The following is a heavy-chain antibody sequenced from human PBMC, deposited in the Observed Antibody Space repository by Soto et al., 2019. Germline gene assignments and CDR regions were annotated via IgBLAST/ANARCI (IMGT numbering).Heavy chain of an antibody. D-gene: IGHD6-6*01. CDR3: ASLSSSSSLDF. V-gene: IGHV3-30-3*01. Sequence: GGSLRLSCAASGFTFSSYAMHWVRQAPGKGLEWVAVISYDGSNKYYADSVKGRFTISRDNSKNTLYLQMNSLRAEDTAVYYCASLSSSSSLDFWGQGTLVTVPQ. CDR2: ISYDGSNK. CDR1: GFTFSSYA. J-gene: IGHJ4*02.